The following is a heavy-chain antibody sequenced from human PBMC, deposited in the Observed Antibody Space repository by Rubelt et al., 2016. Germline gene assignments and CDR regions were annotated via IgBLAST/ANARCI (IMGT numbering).Heavy chain of an antibody. V-gene: IGHV1-18*01. J-gene: IGHJ3*02. CDR1: GYTFTSYG. Sequence: QVQLVQSGAEVKKPGASVKVSCKASGYTFTSYGISWVRQAPGQGLEWMGWISAYNGNTNYAQKLQGSVTMTTDTATSTAYLELRSLRSDDTAVYYCARRDGYNWDDAFDIWGQGTMVTVSS. CDR3: ARRDGYNWDDAFDI. D-gene: IGHD5-24*01. CDR2: ISAYNGNT.